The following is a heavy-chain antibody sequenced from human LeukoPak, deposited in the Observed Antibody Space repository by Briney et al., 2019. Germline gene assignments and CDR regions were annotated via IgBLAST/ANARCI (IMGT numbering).Heavy chain of an antibody. CDR1: GYTFTNYY. J-gene: IGHJ5*02. CDR2: SNPTGSST. Sequence: ASVKVSCKASGYTFTNYYMHWVRQAPGHGLEWMGLSNPTGSSTSYAQKFQGRLSLTRDMSTSTDYMELTSLRSEDTAVYYCARDNSRDYSVGGSAWWFDPWGQGTLVTVSS. D-gene: IGHD1-26*01. CDR3: ARDNSRDYSVGGSAWWFDP. V-gene: IGHV1-46*01.